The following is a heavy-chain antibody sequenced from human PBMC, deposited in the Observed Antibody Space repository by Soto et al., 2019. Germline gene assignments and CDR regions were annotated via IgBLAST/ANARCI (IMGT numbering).Heavy chain of an antibody. CDR1: GGSFSGYY. V-gene: IGHV4-34*01. J-gene: IGHJ4*02. CDR3: ARLGFCSGSSCARDY. D-gene: IGHD2-15*01. CDR2: INHSGST. Sequence: QVQLQQWGAGLLKPSETLSLTCAVYGGSFSGYYWSSIRQSPGKGLEWIGEINHSGSTNYNPSLKSRVTISVDTSKNQFSLKLSSVTAADTAVYYCARLGFCSGSSCARDYWGQGTLVTVSS.